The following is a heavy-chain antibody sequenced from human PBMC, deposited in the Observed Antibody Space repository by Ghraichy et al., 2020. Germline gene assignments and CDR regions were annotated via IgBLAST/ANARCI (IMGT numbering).Heavy chain of an antibody. J-gene: IGHJ6*02. D-gene: IGHD1-26*01. CDR2: IYYSGST. Sequence: SETLSLTCTVSGGSISSSSYYWGWIRQPPGKGLEWIGSIYYSGSTYYNPSLKSRVTISVDTSKNQFSLKLSSVTAADTAVYYCGVIVGATSHYYGMDVWGQGTTVTVSS. V-gene: IGHV4-39*01. CDR3: GVIVGATSHYYGMDV. CDR1: GGSISSSSYY.